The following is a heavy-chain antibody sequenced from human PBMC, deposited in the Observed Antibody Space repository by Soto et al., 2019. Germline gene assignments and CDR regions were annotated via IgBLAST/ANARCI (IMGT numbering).Heavy chain of an antibody. CDR1: GFTFSSYA. CDR3: AKASAPVGPYFPLWF. Sequence: GGSLSLSCEASGFTFSSYAMTWVRQAPGKGREWFSYISGSGGTTYYADSVKGRFTISKDNPKNTLYLQMTSLRPEDPAHFYCAKASAPVGPYFPLWFWGQGALVTVSS. CDR2: ISGSGGTT. V-gene: IGHV3-23*01. D-gene: IGHD2-21*01. J-gene: IGHJ4*02.